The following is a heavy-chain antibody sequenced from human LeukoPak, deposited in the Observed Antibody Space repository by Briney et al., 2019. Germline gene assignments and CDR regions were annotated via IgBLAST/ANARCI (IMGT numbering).Heavy chain of an antibody. Sequence: GGSLRLSCAASGFTVSSNDMTWVRQAPGKGLEWVTVIYSGVSTYYADSVQGRFTISRDNSKNTVYLQMNSLRAEDTAVYYCARGAYYDSSAYDYWGQGALVTVSS. CDR2: IYSGVST. J-gene: IGHJ4*02. V-gene: IGHV3-66*01. CDR1: GFTVSSND. CDR3: ARGAYYDSSAYDY. D-gene: IGHD3-22*01.